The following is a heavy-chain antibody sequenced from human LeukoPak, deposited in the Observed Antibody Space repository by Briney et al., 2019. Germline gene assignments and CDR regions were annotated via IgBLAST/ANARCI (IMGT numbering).Heavy chain of an antibody. CDR3: AENIVVVPAAIDGYYYYYMDV. CDR1: GGTFSSYA. CDR2: IIPIFGTA. D-gene: IGHD2-2*01. J-gene: IGHJ6*03. V-gene: IGHV1-69*13. Sequence: ASVKVSCKAPGGTFSSYAISWVRQAPGQGLEWMGGIIPIFGTANYAQKFQGRVTITADESTSTAYMELSSLRSEDTAVYYCAENIVVVPAAIDGYYYYYMDVWGKGTTVTVSS.